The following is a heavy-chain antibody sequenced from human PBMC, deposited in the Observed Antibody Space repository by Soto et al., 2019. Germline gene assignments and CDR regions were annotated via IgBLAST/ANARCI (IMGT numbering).Heavy chain of an antibody. J-gene: IGHJ5*02. CDR1: GYTFTSYY. D-gene: IGHD2-15*01. V-gene: IGHV1-46*01. CDR3: ARDQGDIQNWFDP. CDR2: INPSGGST. Sequence: GASVKVSCKASGYTFTSYYMHWARQAPGQGLEWMGIINPSGGSTSYAQKFQGRVTMTRDTSTSTVYMELSSLRSEDTAVYYCARDQGDIQNWFDPWGQGTLVTVS.